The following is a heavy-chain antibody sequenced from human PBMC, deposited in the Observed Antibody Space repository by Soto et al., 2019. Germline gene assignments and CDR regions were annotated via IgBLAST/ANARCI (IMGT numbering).Heavy chain of an antibody. V-gene: IGHV3-30*18. CDR3: AKEGYGDYEGAFGY. Sequence: QVQLVESGGGVVQPGRSLRLSCEASGFTFTDHGMHWVRQAPGKGLEWVAVIGYDGNNIYYGDSVKGRFTISRDNSKNTLYRQMNSLRSEDTAVYYCAKEGYGDYEGAFGYWGQGTLVTVSS. D-gene: IGHD4-17*01. CDR1: GFTFTDHG. J-gene: IGHJ4*02. CDR2: IGYDGNNI.